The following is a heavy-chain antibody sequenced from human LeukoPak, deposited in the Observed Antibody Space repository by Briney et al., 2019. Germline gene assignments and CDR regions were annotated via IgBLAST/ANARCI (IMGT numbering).Heavy chain of an antibody. CDR2: ISSSSSYI. J-gene: IGHJ4*02. CDR1: GFTFSSYS. CDR3: ARDREVVAATFDY. V-gene: IGHV3-21*01. Sequence: GGSLRLSCAASGFTFSSYSMNWVRQAPGKGLEWVSSISSSSSYIYYADSVKGRFTTSRDNAKNSLYLQMNSLRAEDTAVYYCARDREVVAATFDYWGQGTLVTVSS. D-gene: IGHD2-15*01.